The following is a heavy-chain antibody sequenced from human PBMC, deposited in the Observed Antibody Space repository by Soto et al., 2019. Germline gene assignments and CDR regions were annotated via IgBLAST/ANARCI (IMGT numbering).Heavy chain of an antibody. CDR1: GYTFTGYY. CDR3: ARDLGYALPDY. CDR2: INPNSGNT. Sequence: GASVKVCCKASGYTFTGYYMHWVRQAPGQGLEWMGWINPNSGNTKYSQKFQGRVTITRDTSASTAYMELSSLRSEDTAVYYCARDLGYALPDYWGQGTLVTV. V-gene: IGHV1-2*02. J-gene: IGHJ4*02. D-gene: IGHD2-15*01.